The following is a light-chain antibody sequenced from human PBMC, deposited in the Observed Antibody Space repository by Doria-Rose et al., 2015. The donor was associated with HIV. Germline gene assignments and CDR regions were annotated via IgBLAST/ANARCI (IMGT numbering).Light chain of an antibody. J-gene: IGKJ3*01. CDR3: QQYYDTPS. Sequence: DIQVTQSPESLGMSLGERATLHCKSHQSLLYNSHNCFAWYQPKPGQHPKLLIYWASTRQSGVPARFSGSGSGTDFTLTISSLEAEDVAVHYCQQYYDTPSFGPGTTVDIK. V-gene: IGKV4-1*01. CDR2: WAS. CDR1: QSLLYNSHNC.